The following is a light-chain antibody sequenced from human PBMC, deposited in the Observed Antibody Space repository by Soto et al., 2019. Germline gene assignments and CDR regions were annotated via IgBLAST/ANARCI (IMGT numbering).Light chain of an antibody. J-gene: IGKJ4*01. CDR2: AAS. V-gene: IGKV1-39*01. Sequence: DIQLTQSPSSLSASVGDRVTITCRASQSISTYLNWYQQKPQKAPKLLIYAASSLQSGVPSRFSGSGSGTDFTLTISSLQPEDFATYYCLQDFNYPLTFGGGTKVDIK. CDR1: QSISTY. CDR3: LQDFNYPLT.